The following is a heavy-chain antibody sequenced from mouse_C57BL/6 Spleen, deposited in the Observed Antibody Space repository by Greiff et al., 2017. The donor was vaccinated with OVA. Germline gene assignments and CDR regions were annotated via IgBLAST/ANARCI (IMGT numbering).Heavy chain of an antibody. Sequence: QVQLQQPGTELVKPGASVKLSCKASGYTFTSYWMHWVKQRPGQGLEWIGNINPSYGGTNYNEKFKSKATLTVDKSSSTAYMQLSSLTSEDSAVYYCARDRVPLGGNSFDYWGQGTTLTVSS. CDR1: GYTFTSYW. V-gene: IGHV1-53*01. CDR2: INPSYGGT. J-gene: IGHJ2*01. D-gene: IGHD1-1*02. CDR3: ARDRVPLGGNSFDY.